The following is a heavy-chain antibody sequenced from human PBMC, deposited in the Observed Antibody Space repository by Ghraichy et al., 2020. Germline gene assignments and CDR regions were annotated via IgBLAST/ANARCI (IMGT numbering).Heavy chain of an antibody. J-gene: IGHJ6*02. CDR3: ARGPAYYTRGTYYYYGMDV. CDR1: GFIFSSYR. D-gene: IGHD3/OR15-3a*01. V-gene: IGHV3-33*01. Sequence: GGSLRLSCAASGFIFSSYRMHWVRQAPGKGLEWVAVILYDGSNKYYADSVKGRFTISRDNSKNTLYLQMNSLRPGDTAVYYCARGPAYYTRGTYYYYGMDVWGQGTTVTVSS. CDR2: ILYDGSNK.